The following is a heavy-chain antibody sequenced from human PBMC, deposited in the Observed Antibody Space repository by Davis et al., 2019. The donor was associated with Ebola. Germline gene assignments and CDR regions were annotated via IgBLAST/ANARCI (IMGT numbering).Heavy chain of an antibody. J-gene: IGHJ6*02. CDR1: GYTFTGYY. D-gene: IGHD1-7*01. CDR2: INPSGGGT. CDR3: ARGTGTTSGYYYGMDV. Sequence: AASLQVSCKASGYTFTGYYMHWVRQAPGQGLEWMGWINPSGGGTSYAQKFQGRVTMTRDTSTSTVYMELSSLRSEDTAVYYCARGTGTTSGYYYGMDVWGQGTTVTVSS. V-gene: IGHV1-46*01.